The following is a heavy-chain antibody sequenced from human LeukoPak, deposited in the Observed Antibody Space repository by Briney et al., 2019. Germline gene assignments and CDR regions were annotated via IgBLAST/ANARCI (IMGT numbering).Heavy chain of an antibody. CDR2: INEAGSGK. J-gene: IGHJ5*02. CDR3: AKDPGDKAIDRWFDP. D-gene: IGHD3-10*01. Sequence: GGSLRLSCATTGFTFTRYWMSWVRQAPGKGLEWVANINEAGSGKYYVDSVKGRFTISRDNARNSLYLQMGGLTGDDTAIYYCAKDPGDKAIDRWFDPWGQGTLVTVSS. CDR1: GFTFTRYW. V-gene: IGHV3-7*03.